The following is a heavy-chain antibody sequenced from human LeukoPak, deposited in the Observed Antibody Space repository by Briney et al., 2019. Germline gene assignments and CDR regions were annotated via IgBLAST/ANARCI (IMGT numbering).Heavy chain of an antibody. J-gene: IGHJ4*02. CDR2: ISWNSGSI. D-gene: IGHD6-19*01. Sequence: PGGSLRLSCAASGFTFDDYAMHWARQAPGKGLEWVSGISWNSGSIGYADSVKGRFTISRDNAKNSLYLQMNSLRAEDTALYYCAKDFSSGWYYFDYWGQGTLVTVSS. V-gene: IGHV3-9*01. CDR3: AKDFSSGWYYFDY. CDR1: GFTFDDYA.